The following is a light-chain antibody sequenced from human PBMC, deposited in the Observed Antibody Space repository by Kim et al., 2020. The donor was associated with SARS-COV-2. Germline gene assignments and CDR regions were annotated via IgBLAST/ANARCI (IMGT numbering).Light chain of an antibody. V-gene: IGLV3-21*04. CDR2: YDS. CDR3: QVWDSSSDQVV. CDR1: DIGSKS. J-gene: IGLJ2*01. Sequence: PGKTTKITCEGNDIGSKSVHWYQQRPGQAPVLLIFYDSDRPSGIPERFSGSKSANTATLTISRVEVGDEADYSCQVWDSSSDQVVFGGGTQLTVL.